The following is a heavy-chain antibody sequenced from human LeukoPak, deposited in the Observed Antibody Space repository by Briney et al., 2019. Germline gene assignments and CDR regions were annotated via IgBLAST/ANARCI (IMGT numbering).Heavy chain of an antibody. Sequence: SETLSLTCTVSGGSISSYYWSWIRQPPGKGLEWIGYIYYSGSTNYNPSLKSRVTISVDTSKNQFSLKLSSVTAADTAVYYCARLHDYGDYSDYWGQGTLVTVSS. V-gene: IGHV4-59*01. CDR2: IYYSGST. CDR1: GGSISSYY. D-gene: IGHD4-17*01. J-gene: IGHJ4*02. CDR3: ARLHDYGDYSDY.